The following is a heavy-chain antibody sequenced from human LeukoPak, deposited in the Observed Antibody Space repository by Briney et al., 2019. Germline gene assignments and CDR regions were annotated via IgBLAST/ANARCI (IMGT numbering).Heavy chain of an antibody. J-gene: IGHJ4*02. D-gene: IGHD3-22*01. CDR1: GYTFTSYG. CDR2: ISAYNGNT. V-gene: IGHV1-18*01. CDR3: ARALPGYYDSSGYYFDY. Sequence: ASVKVSCKASGYTFTSYGISWVRQAPGQGLEWMGWISAYNGNTNYAQKLQGRVTMTTDTSTSTAYMELRSLRSDDTAVYYCARALPGYYDSSGYYFDYWGQGTLVTVSS.